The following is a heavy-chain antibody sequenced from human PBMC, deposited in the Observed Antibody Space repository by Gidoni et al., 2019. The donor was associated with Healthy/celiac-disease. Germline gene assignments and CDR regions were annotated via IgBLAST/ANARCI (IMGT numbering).Heavy chain of an antibody. V-gene: IGHV1-18*01. Sequence: QVQLVQSGAEVKKPGASVKVSCKASGYTFTSYGISWVRQAPGQGLEWMGWISAYNGNTNYAQKLQGRVTMTTDTSTSTAYMELRSLRSDDTAVYYCASRGPGDYYGSGRDAFDIWGQGTMVTVSS. CDR3: ASRGPGDYYGSGRDAFDI. J-gene: IGHJ3*02. D-gene: IGHD3-10*01. CDR2: ISAYNGNT. CDR1: GYTFTSYG.